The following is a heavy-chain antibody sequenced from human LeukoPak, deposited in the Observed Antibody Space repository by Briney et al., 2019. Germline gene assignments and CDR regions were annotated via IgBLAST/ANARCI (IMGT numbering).Heavy chain of an antibody. CDR2: ISSSSSTI. Sequence: PGGSLRLSCAASGFTFSSYGMNWVRQAPGKGLEWVSYISSSSSTIYYADSVKGRFTISRDNAKNSLYLQMNSLRAEDTAVYYCARDRSSTSWELRRFDYWGQGTLVTVSS. CDR1: GFTFSSYG. CDR3: ARDRSSTSWELRRFDY. D-gene: IGHD2-2*01. V-gene: IGHV3-48*01. J-gene: IGHJ4*02.